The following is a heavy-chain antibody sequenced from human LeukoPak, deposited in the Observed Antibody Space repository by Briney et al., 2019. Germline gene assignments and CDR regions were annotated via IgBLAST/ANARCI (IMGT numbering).Heavy chain of an antibody. D-gene: IGHD3-22*01. CDR2: ISSSSTI. CDR3: AKDTRNRYYYDSSGYYYLDY. CDR1: GFTFSSYS. J-gene: IGHJ4*02. V-gene: IGHV3-48*01. Sequence: PGGSLRLSCAASGFTFSSYSMNWVRQAPGKGLEWVSYISSSSTIYYADSVKGRFTISRDNAKNSLYLQMNSLRAEDTAVYYCAKDTRNRYYYDSSGYYYLDYWGQGTLVTVSS.